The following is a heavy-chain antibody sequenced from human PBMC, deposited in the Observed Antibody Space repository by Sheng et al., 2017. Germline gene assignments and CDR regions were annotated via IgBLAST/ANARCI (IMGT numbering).Heavy chain of an antibody. V-gene: IGHV1-69*04. Sequence: QVQLVQSGAEVKKPGSSVKVSCKASGGTFSSYAISWVRQAPGQGLEWMGGIIPILGIANYAQKFQGRVTITADKSTSTAYMELSSLRSEDTAVYYCARTHRGSGRNYYYMDVWGKGTHGHRLL. J-gene: IGHJ6*03. CDR1: GGTFSSYA. D-gene: IGHD6-19*01. CDR3: ARTHRGSGRNYYYMDV. CDR2: IIPILGIA.